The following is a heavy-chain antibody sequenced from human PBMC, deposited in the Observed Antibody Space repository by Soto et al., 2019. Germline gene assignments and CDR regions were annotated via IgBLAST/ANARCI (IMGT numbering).Heavy chain of an antibody. D-gene: IGHD6-6*01. CDR2: INPNSGGT. V-gene: IGHV1-2*02. CDR1: GYTFTGYY. CDR3: ARDRFYSSSSVWFDP. Sequence: ASVKVSCKASGYTFTGYYMHWVRQAPGQGLEWMGWINPNSGGTNYAQKFQGRVTMTRDTSISTAYMELSRLRSDDTAVYYCARDRFYSSSSVWFDPGGQGTLVTVS. J-gene: IGHJ5*02.